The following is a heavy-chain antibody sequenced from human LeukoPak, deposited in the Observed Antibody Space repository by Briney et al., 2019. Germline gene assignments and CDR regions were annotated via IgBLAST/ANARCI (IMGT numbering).Heavy chain of an antibody. J-gene: IGHJ3*02. CDR2: NSAYNGNT. Sequence: ASVKVSSKASGYTFTSYGISWVRQAPGQGLEWMGWNSAYNGNTNYAQKLQGRVTMTTDTSTSTAYMELRSLRSDDTAVYYCARSYGGNLDDAFDIWGQGTMVTVSS. CDR3: ARSYGGNLDDAFDI. CDR1: GYTFTSYG. V-gene: IGHV1-18*01. D-gene: IGHD4-23*01.